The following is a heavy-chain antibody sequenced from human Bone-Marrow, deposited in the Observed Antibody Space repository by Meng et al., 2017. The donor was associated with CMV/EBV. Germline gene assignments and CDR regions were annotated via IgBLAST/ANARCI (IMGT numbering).Heavy chain of an antibody. J-gene: IGHJ4*02. CDR1: GFTFSSYD. CDR3: ARVSPGIAVDY. D-gene: IGHD6-13*01. V-gene: IGHV3-13*01. CDR2: IGTAGDT. Sequence: GESLKISCAASGFTFSSYDMHWVRQATGKGLEWVSAIGTAGDTYYPGSVKGRFTISRENAKNSLYLQMNSLRAGDTAVYYCARVSPGIAVDYWGQGTLVTVSS.